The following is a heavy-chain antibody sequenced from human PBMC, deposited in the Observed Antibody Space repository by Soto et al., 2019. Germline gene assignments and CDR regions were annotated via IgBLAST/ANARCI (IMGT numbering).Heavy chain of an antibody. Sequence: QITLKESGPTLVKPTQTLTLTCTFSGFSLSTTGVDVGWIRQPPGKALEWLALIYWDDDKRYSPSLKSRLTITKDTSKNQVVLTMTNMDPVDTATYFCAHFSGSYRGYYFDYWGQGTLVTVSS. J-gene: IGHJ4*02. V-gene: IGHV2-5*02. D-gene: IGHD6-13*01. CDR1: GFSLSTTGVD. CDR3: AHFSGSYRGYYFDY. CDR2: IYWDDDK.